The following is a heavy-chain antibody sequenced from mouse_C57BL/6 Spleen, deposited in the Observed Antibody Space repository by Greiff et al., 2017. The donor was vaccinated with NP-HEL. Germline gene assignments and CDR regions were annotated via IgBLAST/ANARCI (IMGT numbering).Heavy chain of an antibody. J-gene: IGHJ4*01. CDR1: GFTFSNYW. CDR3: TSSTPYYAMDY. V-gene: IGHV6-3*01. CDR2: IRLKSDNYAT. D-gene: IGHD2-1*01. Sequence: EVQWVESGGGLVQPGGSMKLSCVASGFTFSNYWMNWVRQSPEKGLEWVAQIRLKSDNYATHYAESVKGRFTISRDDSKSSVYLQMNNLRAEDTGIYYCTSSTPYYAMDYWGQGTSVTVSS.